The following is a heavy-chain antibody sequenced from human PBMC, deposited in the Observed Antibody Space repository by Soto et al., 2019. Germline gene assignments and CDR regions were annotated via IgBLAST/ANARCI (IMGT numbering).Heavy chain of an antibody. J-gene: IGHJ4*02. D-gene: IGHD6-6*01. Sequence: EVQLLESGGGLVQPGGSLRLSCAASGFTFSSYAMSWVRQAPGKGLEWVSTLSGSGGSTYSADSVNGRFTISRDNSKNTLYLHMNSLRAEDTAVYYFAKDSTAYSSAYDFDSWGQGTLVTVSS. CDR3: AKDSTAYSSAYDFDS. V-gene: IGHV3-23*01. CDR1: GFTFSSYA. CDR2: LSGSGGST.